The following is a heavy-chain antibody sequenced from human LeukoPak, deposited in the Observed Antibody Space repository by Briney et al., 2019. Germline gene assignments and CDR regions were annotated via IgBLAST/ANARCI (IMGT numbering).Heavy chain of an antibody. J-gene: IGHJ4*02. CDR2: INHSGST. D-gene: IGHD2-15*01. Sequence: SETLSLTCAVYGGSFSGYYWSWIRQPPGKGLEWIGEINHSGSTNYNPSLNSRATISVDTSRNQFSLKLNSMTAADTAVYYCARELLSCSGSSCQSGDYWGQGTLVTVSS. V-gene: IGHV4-34*01. CDR1: GGSFSGYY. CDR3: ARELLSCSGSSCQSGDY.